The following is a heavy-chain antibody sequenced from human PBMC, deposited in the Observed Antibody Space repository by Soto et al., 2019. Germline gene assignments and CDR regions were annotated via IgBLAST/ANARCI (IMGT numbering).Heavy chain of an antibody. J-gene: IGHJ4*02. V-gene: IGHV5-10-1*01. D-gene: IGHD3-22*01. CDR2: IDPSDSYT. CDR1: GYSFTSYW. CDR3: AGTYYYDSSGYYHFDY. Sequence: GESLKISCKGSGYSFTSYWISWVRQMPGKGLEWMGRIDPSDSYTNYSPSFQGHVTISADKSISTAYLQWSSLKASDTAMYYCAGTYYYDSSGYYHFDYWGQGTLVTVSS.